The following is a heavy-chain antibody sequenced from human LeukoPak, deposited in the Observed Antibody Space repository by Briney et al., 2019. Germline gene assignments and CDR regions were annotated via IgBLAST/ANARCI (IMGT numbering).Heavy chain of an antibody. CDR3: ARGRIRELYYDFWSGKKYYFDY. V-gene: IGHV4-39*07. D-gene: IGHD3-3*01. J-gene: IGHJ4*02. Sequence: SETLSLTCIVSGGSISTSAYYWGWIRQPPGEGLQWIGSIYYSGNTYYNSSLKSRVTISVDTSKNQFSLKLSSVTAADTAVYYCARGRIRELYYDFWSGKKYYFDYWGQGTLVTVSS. CDR1: GGSISTSAYY. CDR2: IYYSGNT.